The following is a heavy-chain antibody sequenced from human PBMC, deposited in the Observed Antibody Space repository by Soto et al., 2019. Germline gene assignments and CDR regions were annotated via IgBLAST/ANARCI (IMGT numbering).Heavy chain of an antibody. CDR1: GGSFSGYY. CDR3: ASQRGILRYFDWLGYYYGMDV. D-gene: IGHD3-9*01. Sequence: PSETLSLTCAVYGGSFSGYYWSWIRQPPGKGLEWIGEINHSGSTNYNPSLKSRVTISVDTSKNQFSLKLSSVTAADTAVYYCASQRGILRYFDWLGYYYGMDVWGQGTTVTVSS. V-gene: IGHV4-34*01. J-gene: IGHJ6*02. CDR2: INHSGST.